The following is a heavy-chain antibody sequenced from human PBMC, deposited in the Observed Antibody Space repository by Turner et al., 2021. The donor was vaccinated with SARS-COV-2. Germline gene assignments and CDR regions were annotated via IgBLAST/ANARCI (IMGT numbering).Heavy chain of an antibody. CDR1: GGSISSSSYY. D-gene: IGHD3-22*01. CDR2: IYYSGST. J-gene: IGHJ6*02. V-gene: IGHV4-39*01. CDR3: AGEEVVFRASHTLYYYGMDV. Sequence: QLQLQESGPGLVKPSETLSLTCTVSGGSISSSSYYWGWIRQPPGKGLEWMGSIYYSGSTYYNPSLKSRVTISVDTSKNQFSLKRSSVTAADTAVYYCAGEEVVFRASHTLYYYGMDVWGQGTTVTVSS.